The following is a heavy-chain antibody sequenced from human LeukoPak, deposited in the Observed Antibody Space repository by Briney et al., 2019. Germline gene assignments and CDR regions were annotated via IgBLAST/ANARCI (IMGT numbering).Heavy chain of an antibody. CDR1: GFTFRSYG. D-gene: IGHD7-27*01. CDR3: AKDTGAYGGVDY. V-gene: IGHV3-30*18. CDR2: ISFDGTNK. J-gene: IGHJ4*02. Sequence: GTSLRLSCAASGFTFRSYGIHWVRQAPGKGLEWVAMISFDGTNKHYADSVKGRFTISRDSAKNSLYLEMNSLRAEDTAFYYCAKDTGAYGGVDYWGQGALVTVSS.